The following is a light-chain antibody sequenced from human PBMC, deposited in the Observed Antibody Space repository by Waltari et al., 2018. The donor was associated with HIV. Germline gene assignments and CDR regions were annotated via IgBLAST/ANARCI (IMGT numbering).Light chain of an antibody. V-gene: IGKV4-1*01. J-gene: IGKJ2*03. Sequence: DIVLTQSPDSLAVSLGERATINCKSSPSVLYSSNNRNYLGWDKQIPGQPPKLLIYWASTRESGVPDRFSGSGSGTEFTLTISSLQAEDVAVYDCQQYYSRPYSFGQGTKLEIK. CDR1: PSVLYSSNNRNY. CDR2: WAS. CDR3: QQYYSRPYS.